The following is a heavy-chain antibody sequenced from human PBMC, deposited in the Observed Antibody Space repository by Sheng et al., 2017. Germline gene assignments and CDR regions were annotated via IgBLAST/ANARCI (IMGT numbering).Heavy chain of an antibody. CDR1: GYSISSGYY. V-gene: IGHV4-38-2*02. CDR3: ARRVAVAGPWGY. Sequence: QVQLQESGPGLVKPSETLSLTCTVSGYSISSGYYWGWIRQPPGKGLEWIGSIYHSGSTYYNPSLKSRVTISVDTSKNQFSLKLSSVTAADTAVYYCARRVAVAGPWGYWGQGTLVTVSS. D-gene: IGHD6-19*01. J-gene: IGHJ4*02. CDR2: IYHSGST.